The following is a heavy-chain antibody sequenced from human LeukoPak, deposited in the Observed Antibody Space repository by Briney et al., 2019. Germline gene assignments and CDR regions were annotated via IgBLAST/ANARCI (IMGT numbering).Heavy chain of an antibody. CDR2: INAGNGNT. J-gene: IGHJ4*02. CDR1: GYTFTSYA. CDR3: ARMGYCSSTSCYVYFDY. D-gene: IGHD2-2*01. Sequence: ASVKVSCKASGYTFTSYAMHWVRQAPGQRLEWMGWINAGNGNTKYSQKFQGRVTITRDTSASTAYMELSSLRSEDTAVYYCARMGYCSSTSCYVYFDYWGQGTLVTVS. V-gene: IGHV1-3*01.